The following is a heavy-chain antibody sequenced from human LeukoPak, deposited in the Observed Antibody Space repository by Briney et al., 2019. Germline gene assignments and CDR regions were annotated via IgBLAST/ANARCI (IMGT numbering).Heavy chain of an antibody. D-gene: IGHD6-19*01. CDR1: GGSISSSSYY. V-gene: IGHV4-39*01. CDR2: INHSGST. J-gene: IGHJ4*02. Sequence: PSETLSLTCTVSGGSISSSSYYWSWIRQPPGKGLEWIGEINHSGSTNYNPSLKSRVTISVDTSKNQFSLKLSSVTAADTAVYYCARQRSKRVAGRHFDYWGQGTLVTVSS. CDR3: ARQRSKRVAGRHFDY.